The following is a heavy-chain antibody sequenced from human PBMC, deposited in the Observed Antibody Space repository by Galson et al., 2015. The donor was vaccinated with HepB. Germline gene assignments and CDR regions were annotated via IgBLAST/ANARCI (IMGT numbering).Heavy chain of an antibody. V-gene: IGHV3-21*01. CDR2: ISSSSSYI. CDR1: GFTFSSYS. D-gene: IGHD3-9*01. Sequence: SLRLSCAASGFTFSSYSMDWVRQAPGKGLEWVSSISSSSSYIYYADSVKGRFTISRDNAKNSLYLQMNSLRAEDTAVYYCATAPRILTGSFFDYWGQGTLVTVSS. J-gene: IGHJ4*02. CDR3: ATAPRILTGSFFDY.